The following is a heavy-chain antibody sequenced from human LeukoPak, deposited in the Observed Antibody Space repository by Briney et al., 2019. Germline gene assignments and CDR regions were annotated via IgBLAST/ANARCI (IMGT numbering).Heavy chain of an antibody. CDR1: GGSISSSSYY. J-gene: IGHJ4*02. D-gene: IGHD3-3*01. CDR2: TYYSGST. CDR3: AREANYDFWSGYPGYYFDY. Sequence: KPSETLSLTCTVSGGSISSSSYYWGWIRQPPGKGLEWIGSTYYSGSTYYNPSLKSRVTISVDTSKNQFSLKLSSVTAADTAVYYCAREANYDFWSGYPGYYFDYWGQGTLVTVSS. V-gene: IGHV4-39*01.